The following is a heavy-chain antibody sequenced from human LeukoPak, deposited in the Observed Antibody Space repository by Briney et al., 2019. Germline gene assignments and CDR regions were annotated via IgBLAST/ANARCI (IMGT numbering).Heavy chain of an antibody. CDR1: GGSIXSXGYY. CDR3: ARKTGSGYDFDY. J-gene: IGHJ4*02. Sequence: PSEXXXLXXXVSGGSIXSXGYYXXXXXQXXGXXXXWIGSIYYSGSTYYNPSLKSRVTISEDTSKNQFSLKLSTVTAADTAVYYCARKTGSGYDFDYWGQGTLVTVSS. V-gene: IGHV4-39*07. D-gene: IGHD5-12*01. CDR2: IYYSGST.